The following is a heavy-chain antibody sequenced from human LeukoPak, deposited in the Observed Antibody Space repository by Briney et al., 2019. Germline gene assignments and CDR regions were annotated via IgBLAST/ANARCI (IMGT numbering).Heavy chain of an antibody. Sequence: SETLSLTCTVSGGSISSYYWSWIRQPPGKGLEWIGSIHYSGSTTYNPSLKSRVTISVDTSKNQFSLKLTSATAADTAVYYCARLPRGTQPPEYFQQWGQGTLVTVS. CDR3: ARLPRGTQPPEYFQQ. D-gene: IGHD1-1*01. CDR1: GGSISSYY. V-gene: IGHV4-59*08. J-gene: IGHJ1*01. CDR2: IHYSGST.